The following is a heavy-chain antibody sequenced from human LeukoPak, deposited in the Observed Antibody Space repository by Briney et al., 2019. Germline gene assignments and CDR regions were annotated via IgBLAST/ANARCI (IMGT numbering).Heavy chain of an antibody. CDR1: GFTFSTYW. CDR2: IKEDGSEK. CDR3: ARGLTVKDY. D-gene: IGHD1-20*01. V-gene: IGHV3-7*01. Sequence: GGSLRLSCAASGFTFSTYWMMWSRQAPGKGLEWVANIKEDGSEKYYVDSVKGRFTISRDGAKNSLYLQMNSLRAEDTAVYYSARGLTVKDYWGQGTLVTVSS. J-gene: IGHJ4*02.